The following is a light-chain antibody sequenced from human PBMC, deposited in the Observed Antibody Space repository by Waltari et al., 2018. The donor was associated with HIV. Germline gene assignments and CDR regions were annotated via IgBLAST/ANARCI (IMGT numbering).Light chain of an antibody. Sequence: QSALTQPASVSGSPGQSITISCTGTSSNIWTYNLVHWHQQPPGKAPKTLIYEVSQRPSGVSNRFSGSKSGNTASLTISGLQAEDEADYYCCSYAGSSALVFGGGTKVTVL. CDR1: SSNIWTYNL. CDR2: EVS. V-gene: IGLV2-23*02. J-gene: IGLJ3*02. CDR3: CSYAGSSALV.